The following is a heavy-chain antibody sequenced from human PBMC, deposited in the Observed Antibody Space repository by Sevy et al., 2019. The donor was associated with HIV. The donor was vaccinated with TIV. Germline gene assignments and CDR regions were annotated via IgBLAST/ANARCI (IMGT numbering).Heavy chain of an antibody. CDR3: AREELTYGGMDV. V-gene: IGHV6-1*01. J-gene: IGHJ6*02. D-gene: IGHD3-10*01. Sequence: QSQTLSLTCAISGDSVSSNNAAWNWIRQSPSRGLEWLGRTFYRSNWYNDYAVSVKGRITINPDTSKNQLSLQLTSVTPEGTAVYYCAREELTYGGMDVWGQGTTVTVSS. CDR2: TFYRSNWYN. CDR1: GDSVSSNNAA.